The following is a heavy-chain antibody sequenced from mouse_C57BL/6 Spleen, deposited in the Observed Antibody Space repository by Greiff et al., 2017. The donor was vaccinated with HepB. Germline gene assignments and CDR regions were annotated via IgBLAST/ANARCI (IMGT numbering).Heavy chain of an antibody. CDR1: GFNIKNTY. CDR3: ARVITTVVATYYAMDY. Sequence: EVQLQQSVAELVRPGASVKLSCTASGFNIKNTYMHWVKQRPEQGLEWIGRIDPANGNTKYAPKFQGKATITADTSSNTAYLQLSSLTSEDTAIYYWARVITTVVATYYAMDYWGQGTSVTVSS. J-gene: IGHJ4*01. CDR2: IDPANGNT. D-gene: IGHD1-1*01. V-gene: IGHV14-3*01.